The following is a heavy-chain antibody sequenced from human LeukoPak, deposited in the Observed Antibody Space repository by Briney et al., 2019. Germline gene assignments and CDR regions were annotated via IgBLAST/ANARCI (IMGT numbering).Heavy chain of an antibody. CDR2: TYYRSKWYN. J-gene: IGHJ3*02. Sequence: PSQTLSLTCAISGDSVSSNSAAWNWIRQSPSRGLEWLGRTYYRSKWYNDYAVSVKSRITINPDTSKNQFSLQLNSVTPEDTAVYYCARDEDVPTLGYCSSTSCYLSHDAFDIWGQGTMVTVSS. CDR1: GDSVSSNSAA. CDR3: ARDEDVPTLGYCSSTSCYLSHDAFDI. V-gene: IGHV6-1*01. D-gene: IGHD2-2*01.